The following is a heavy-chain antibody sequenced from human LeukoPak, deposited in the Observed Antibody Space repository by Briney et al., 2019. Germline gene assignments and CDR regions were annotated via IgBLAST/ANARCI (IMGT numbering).Heavy chain of an antibody. CDR3: ARSIITSAPDEYYFDY. J-gene: IGHJ4*02. CDR2: IYYSGST. CDR1: GGSISSSSYY. V-gene: IGHV4-39*07. D-gene: IGHD3-22*01. Sequence: QPSETLSLTCTVSGGSISSSSYYWGWIRQPPGKGLEWIGSIYYSGSTYYNPSLKSRVTISVDTSKNQFSLKLSSVTAADTAVYYCARSIITSAPDEYYFDYWGQGTLVTVSS.